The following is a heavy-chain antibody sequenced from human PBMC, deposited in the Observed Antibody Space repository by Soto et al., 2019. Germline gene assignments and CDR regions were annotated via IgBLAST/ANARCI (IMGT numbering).Heavy chain of an antibody. V-gene: IGHV4-31*03. CDR2: IYYSGST. D-gene: IGHD5-12*01. Sequence: QVQLQESGPGLVKPSQTLSLTCTVSGGSISSGGYYWSWIRQHPGKGLEWVGYIYYSGSTYYNPSLQRRVTISVDTSKNQFSLQLSSVTAADTAGYYCARMRYSGYDNYDYWGQGTLVTVSS. J-gene: IGHJ4*02. CDR3: ARMRYSGYDNYDY. CDR1: GGSISSGGYY.